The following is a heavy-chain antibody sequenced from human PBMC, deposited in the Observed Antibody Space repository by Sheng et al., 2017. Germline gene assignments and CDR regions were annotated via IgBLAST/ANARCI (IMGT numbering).Heavy chain of an antibody. D-gene: IGHD3-10*01. V-gene: IGHV3-66*02. CDR3: ARAGRLWFRELTYYFDY. CDR2: IYSGGST. CDR1: GFTVSSNY. Sequence: EVQLVESGGGLVQPGGSLRLSCAASGFTVSSNYMSWVRQAPGKGLEWVSVIYSGGSTYYADSVKGRFTISRDNSKNTLYLQMNSLRAEDTAVYYCARAGRLWFRELTYYFDYWGQGTLVTVSS. J-gene: IGHJ4*02.